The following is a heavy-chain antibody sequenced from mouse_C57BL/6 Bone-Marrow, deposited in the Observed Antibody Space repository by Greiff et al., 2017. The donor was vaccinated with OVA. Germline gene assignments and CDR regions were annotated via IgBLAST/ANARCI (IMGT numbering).Heavy chain of an antibody. CDR2: FHPYNDDT. CDR1: GYTFTTYP. CDR3: ARGRGYYGSSFYYFDY. D-gene: IGHD1-1*01. V-gene: IGHV1-47*01. Sequence: VQGVESGAELVKPGASVKMSCKASGYTFTTYPIEWMKQNHGKSLEWIGNFHPYNDDTKYNEKFKGKATLTVEKSSSTVYLELSRLTSDDSAVYYCARGRGYYGSSFYYFDYWGQGTTLTVSS. J-gene: IGHJ2*01.